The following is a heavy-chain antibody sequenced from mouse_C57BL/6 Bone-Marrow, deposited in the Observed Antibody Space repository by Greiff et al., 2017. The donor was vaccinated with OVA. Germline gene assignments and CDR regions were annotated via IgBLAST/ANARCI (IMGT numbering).Heavy chain of an antibody. CDR2: ISSGGDYI. D-gene: IGHD1-1*01. CDR1: GFTFSSYA. J-gene: IGHJ2*01. V-gene: IGHV5-9-1*02. CDR3: TRGSSYYYGSSPFDY. Sequence: EVKLVESGEGLVKPGGSLKLSCAASGFTFSSYAMSWVRQTPEKRLEWVAYISSGGDYIYYADTVKGRFTISRANARNTLYLQMSSLKSEDTGMYYWTRGSSYYYGSSPFDYWGQGTTLTVSS.